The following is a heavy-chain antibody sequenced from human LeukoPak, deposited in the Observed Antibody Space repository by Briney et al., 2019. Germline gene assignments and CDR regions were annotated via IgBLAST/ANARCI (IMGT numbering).Heavy chain of an antibody. CDR3: ARGLKPYCTNGVCYTGDY. CDR2: LNPSGSA. Sequence: SETLSLTCAVYGGSFSGYYWNWIRPPPGPGLEWIGELNPSGSANYNPSLKSLVTMALDTSKNQFSLKLNSVTAADTAVYYCARGLKPYCTNGVCYTGDYWGQGTLVTVSS. J-gene: IGHJ4*02. CDR1: GGSFSGYY. V-gene: IGHV4-34*01. D-gene: IGHD2-8*01.